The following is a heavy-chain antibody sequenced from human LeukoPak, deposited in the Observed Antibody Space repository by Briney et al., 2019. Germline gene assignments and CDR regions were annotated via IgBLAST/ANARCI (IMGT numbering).Heavy chain of an antibody. J-gene: IGHJ3*02. Sequence: GGSLRLSCAASGFNFSIYSMNWVRQAPGKGLEWVSYISSGSRTIYYADSVKGRITISRDNAKNSLYLQMNSLRAEDTAVYYCARDGYSTSSGAFDIWGQGTMVTVSS. CDR2: ISSGSRTI. D-gene: IGHD6-13*01. V-gene: IGHV3-48*04. CDR1: GFNFSIYS. CDR3: ARDGYSTSSGAFDI.